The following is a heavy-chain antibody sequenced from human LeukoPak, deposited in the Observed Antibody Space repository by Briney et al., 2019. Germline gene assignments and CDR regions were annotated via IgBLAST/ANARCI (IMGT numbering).Heavy chain of an antibody. Sequence: PGGSLRLSCAASGFTFSSYSMNWVRQAPGKGLEWVSSISSSSSYIYYADSVKGRFTISRDDPKNTLDLQMGSLRPEDMAVYYCARGFRYYGSGIDYWGQGTLVTVSS. CDR1: GFTFSSYS. CDR3: ARGFRYYGSGIDY. CDR2: ISSSSSYI. J-gene: IGHJ4*02. V-gene: IGHV3-21*01. D-gene: IGHD3-10*01.